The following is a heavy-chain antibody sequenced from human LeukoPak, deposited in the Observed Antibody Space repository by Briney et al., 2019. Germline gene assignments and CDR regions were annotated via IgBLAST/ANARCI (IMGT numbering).Heavy chain of an antibody. J-gene: IGHJ6*03. D-gene: IGHD2-2*02. CDR1: GFTFSSYS. CDR2: ISSSSSYI. CDR3: ARERYCSSTSCYNGGYYYYYYMDV. V-gene: IGHV3-21*01. Sequence: GGSLRLSCAASGFTFSSYSMNWVRQAPGKGLEWVSSISSSSSYIYYADSVKGRFTISRDNAKNSLYLQMNSLRAEDTAVYYCARERYCSSTSCYNGGYYYYYYMDVWGKGTTVTVSS.